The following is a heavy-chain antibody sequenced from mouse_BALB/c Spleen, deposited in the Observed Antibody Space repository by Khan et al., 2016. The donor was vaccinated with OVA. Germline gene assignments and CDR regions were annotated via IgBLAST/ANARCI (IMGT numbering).Heavy chain of an antibody. CDR2: INPTSGYT. D-gene: IGHD1-3*01. Sequence: QMQLEESGAELAKPGASVKMSCKASGYTFTTYWMHWVKQRPGQGLEWIGYINPTSGYTDYNERFKDKATLSADKSSSTAYMQLSSLTSEDSAVYYGTRDIIDYWGQGTTLTVSS. CDR3: TRDIIDY. J-gene: IGHJ2*01. V-gene: IGHV1-7*01. CDR1: GYTFTTYW.